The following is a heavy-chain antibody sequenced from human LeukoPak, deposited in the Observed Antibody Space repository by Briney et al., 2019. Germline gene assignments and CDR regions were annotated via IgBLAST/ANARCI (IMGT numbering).Heavy chain of an antibody. Sequence: PGGSLRLSCAASGFTVSNHYMSWVRQAPGKGLEWVSIIYSSGATSYVDSLKGRFTISRDNSENTVHLQMNSLRADDTAVYYCATGELVRSGSPYWGQGTLVTVSS. CDR1: GFTVSNHY. V-gene: IGHV3-66*01. CDR2: IYSSGAT. J-gene: IGHJ4*02. CDR3: ATGELVRSGSPY. D-gene: IGHD3-10*01.